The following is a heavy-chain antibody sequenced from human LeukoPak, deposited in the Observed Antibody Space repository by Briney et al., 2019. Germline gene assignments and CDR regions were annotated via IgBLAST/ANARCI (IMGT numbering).Heavy chain of an antibody. CDR2: INLSGST. V-gene: IGHV4-34*01. D-gene: IGHD4-17*01. CDR1: GGSFSGYY. Sequence: SETLSLTCAVYGGSFSGYYWCWSCHRPGKGLGWMGEINLSGSTTYNPYLKSRVTISVDTSKNQFSLKLSSVSATDTAVYDCARESSWDYGDYLVQHWGQGTKVTVSS. CDR3: ARESSWDYGDYLVQH. J-gene: IGHJ1*01.